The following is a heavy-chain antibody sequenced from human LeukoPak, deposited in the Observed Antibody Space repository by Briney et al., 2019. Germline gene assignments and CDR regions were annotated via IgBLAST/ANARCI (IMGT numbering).Heavy chain of an antibody. CDR2: IYTSGST. Sequence: SETLSLTCTVSGGSISSGSYYWSWIRQPAGKGQEWIGRIYTSGSTNYNPSLKSRVTISVDTSKNQFSLKLSSVTAADTAVYYCARDPPWSSGAFDIWGQGTMVTVSS. CDR1: GGSISSGSYY. D-gene: IGHD1-26*01. CDR3: ARDPPWSSGAFDI. J-gene: IGHJ3*02. V-gene: IGHV4-61*02.